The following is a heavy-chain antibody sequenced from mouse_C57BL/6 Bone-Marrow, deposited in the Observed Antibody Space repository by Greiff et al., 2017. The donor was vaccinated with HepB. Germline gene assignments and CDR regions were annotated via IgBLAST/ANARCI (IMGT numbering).Heavy chain of an antibody. CDR1: GYTFTSYW. CDR2: IDPSDSYT. J-gene: IGHJ3*01. V-gene: IGHV1-69*01. CDR3: AREDGNFPLFAY. Sequence: VQLQQPGAELVMPGASVKLSCKASGYTFTSYWMHWVKQRPGQGLEWIGGIDPSDSYTYYKQKFKGKSTLTGDKSSSTAYMQLSSLTSEDSAVYYCAREDGNFPLFAYWGQGTLVTVSA. D-gene: IGHD2-1*01.